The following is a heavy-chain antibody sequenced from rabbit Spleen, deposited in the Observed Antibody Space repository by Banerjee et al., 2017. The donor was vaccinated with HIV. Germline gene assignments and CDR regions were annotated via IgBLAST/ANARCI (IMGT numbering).Heavy chain of an antibody. Sequence: QSLEESGGDLVKPGASLTLTCKASGFSFSSSDYMCWVRKAPGKGLEWIACIAGSSSGFTYSATWAKGRFTCSKTSSTTVTLQMTSLTVADTATYFCARDTASSFSSYGMDLWGPGTLVTVS. CDR3: ARDTASSFSSYGMDL. CDR1: GFSFSSSDY. D-gene: IGHD8-1*01. J-gene: IGHJ6*01. V-gene: IGHV1S40*01. CDR2: IAGSSSGFT.